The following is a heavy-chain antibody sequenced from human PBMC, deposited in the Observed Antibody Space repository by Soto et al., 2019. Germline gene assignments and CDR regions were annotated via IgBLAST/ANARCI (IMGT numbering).Heavy chain of an antibody. CDR2: IYYSGST. Sequence: SETLSLTCPVSGGSISSGGYYWSWIRQHPGKGLEWIGYIYYSGSTYYNPSLKSRVTISVDTSKNQFSLKLSSVTAADTAVYYCARVTDYDFWSGPDPWGQGTLVTVSS. CDR3: ARVTDYDFWSGPDP. D-gene: IGHD3-3*01. J-gene: IGHJ5*02. CDR1: GGSISSGGYY. V-gene: IGHV4-31*03.